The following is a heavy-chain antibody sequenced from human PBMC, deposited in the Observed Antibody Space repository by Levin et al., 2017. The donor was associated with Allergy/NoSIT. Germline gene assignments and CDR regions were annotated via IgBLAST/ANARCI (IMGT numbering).Heavy chain of an antibody. CDR2: IYYSGST. CDR1: GGSISGGGYH. V-gene: IGHV4-31*03. J-gene: IGHJ4*02. CDR3: AREDGSTFDF. Sequence: SQTLSLTCTVSGGSISGGGYHWTWIRQHPEKGLEWIGYIYYSGSTFYNPSLKSRLMISVDTSKNQFSLNVSSVTAADTDVYYCAREDGSTFDFWGQGALVTVAS. D-gene: IGHD2-2*03.